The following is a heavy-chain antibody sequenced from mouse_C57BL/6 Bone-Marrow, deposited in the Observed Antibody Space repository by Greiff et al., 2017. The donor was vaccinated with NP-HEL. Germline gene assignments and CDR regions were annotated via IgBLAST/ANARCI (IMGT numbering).Heavy chain of an antibody. D-gene: IGHD3-3*01. CDR2: ISSGGSYT. J-gene: IGHJ2*01. CDR3: ARRGGTDY. V-gene: IGHV5-6*02. Sequence: EVMLVESGGDLVKPGGSLKLSCAASGFTFSSYGMSWVRQTPDKRLEWVATISSGGSYTYYPDSVKGRFTISRDNAKNTLYLQMGSLKSEDTAMYYCARRGGTDYWGQGTTLTVSS. CDR1: GFTFSSYG.